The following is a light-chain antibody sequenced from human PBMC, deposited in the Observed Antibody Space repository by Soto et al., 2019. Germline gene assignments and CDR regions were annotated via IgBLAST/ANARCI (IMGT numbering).Light chain of an antibody. CDR3: ASYTSISTVI. CDR2: DVI. CDR1: NSDVGAYNY. J-gene: IGLJ2*01. Sequence: QSVLTQPASVSGSPGQSVTISCTGTNSDVGAYNYVSRYQQHPGKAPRLMIYDVINRPSGVSSRFSGSKSGNTASLTISGLQAEDEADYSCASYTSISTVIFGGGTKLTVL. V-gene: IGLV2-14*03.